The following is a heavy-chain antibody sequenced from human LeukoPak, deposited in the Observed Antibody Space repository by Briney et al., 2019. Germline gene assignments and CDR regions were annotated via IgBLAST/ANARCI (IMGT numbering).Heavy chain of an antibody. CDR2: IYYSGST. V-gene: IGHV4-59*01. CDR1: GGSISSYY. CDR3: AREGQGTWDY. J-gene: IGHJ4*02. Sequence: SETLSLTCTVSGGSISSYYWSWIRQPPGKGLEWIGYIYYSGSTNYNPSLKSRVTISVDTSKNQFSLKLSSVTAADTAVYYCAREGQGTWDYWGQGTLVTVSS. D-gene: IGHD1-1*01.